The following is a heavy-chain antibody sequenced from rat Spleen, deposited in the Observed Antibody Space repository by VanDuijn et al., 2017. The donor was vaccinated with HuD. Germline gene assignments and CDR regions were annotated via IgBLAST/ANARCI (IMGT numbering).Heavy chain of an antibody. CDR3: TRGTYYRH. CDR1: GFTFSSSP. Sequence: EVQLVESGGGLVQPGRSLKLSCAASGFTFSSSPMAWVRQAPKKGLEWVAAIVDDGSNTFYRDSVKGRFTISRDNAKSTLYLQVDSLRSEDTATYYCTRGTYYRHWGQGVMVTVSS. D-gene: IGHD1-9*01. CDR2: IVDDGSNT. V-gene: IGHV5-17*01. J-gene: IGHJ2*01.